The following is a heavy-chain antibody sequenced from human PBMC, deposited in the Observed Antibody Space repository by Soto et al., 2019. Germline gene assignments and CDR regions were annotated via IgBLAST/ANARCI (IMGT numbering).Heavy chain of an antibody. CDR2: IYYSVST. CDR3: ARDGGRWGGSANYYYGMDV. V-gene: IGHV4-59*12. D-gene: IGHD5-12*01. J-gene: IGHJ6*02. Sequence: PSETLSLTCTVSGGSISSYYWSWIRQPPGKGLEWIGYIYYSVSTNYNPSLKSRVTISVDTSKNQISLKLSSVTAADTAVYYCARDGGRWGGSANYYYGMDVWGQGTTVTVSS. CDR1: GGSISSYY.